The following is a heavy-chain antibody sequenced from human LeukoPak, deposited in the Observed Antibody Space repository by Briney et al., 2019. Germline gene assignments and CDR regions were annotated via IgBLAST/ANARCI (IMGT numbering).Heavy chain of an antibody. CDR3: ARSPLRGYSGYVPFDY. CDR1: GGSISGTSYC. J-gene: IGHJ4*02. V-gene: IGHV4-39*07. CDR2: HYHTGRI. Sequence: PSETLSLTCSVSGGSISGTSYCWGWIRQPPGKGPEWIGSHYHTGRIYHNPSLNSRVTISVDTSKNQFSLKLSSVTAADTAVYYCARSPLRGYSGYVPFDYWGQGTLVTVSS. D-gene: IGHD5-12*01.